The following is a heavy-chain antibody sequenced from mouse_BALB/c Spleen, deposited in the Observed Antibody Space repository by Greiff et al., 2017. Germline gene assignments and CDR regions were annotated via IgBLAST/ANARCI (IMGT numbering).Heavy chain of an antibody. V-gene: IGHV14-3*02. Sequence: VQLQQSGAELVKPGASVKLSCTASGFNIKDTYMHWVKQRPEQGLEWIGRIDPANGNTKYDPKFQGKATITADTSSNTAYLQLSSLTSEDTAVYYCARSGDGYYLAWFAYWGQGTLVTVSA. D-gene: IGHD2-3*01. CDR3: ARSGDGYYLAWFAY. CDR2: IDPANGNT. CDR1: GFNIKDTY. J-gene: IGHJ3*01.